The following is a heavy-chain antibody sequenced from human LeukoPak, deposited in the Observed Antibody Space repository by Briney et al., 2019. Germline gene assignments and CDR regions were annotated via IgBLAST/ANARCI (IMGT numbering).Heavy chain of an antibody. CDR3: ARSTGMATWGSFDI. D-gene: IGHD5-18*01. Sequence: GGSLRLSCAASGFTFEDYTMNWVRQAPGKGLEWVSLITWDGGTTYNSDFVKGRCTISRDNSKYSLYLQMSFLRTEDTALYYCARSTGMATWGSFDIWGQGTLVTVSS. CDR2: ITWDGGTT. CDR1: GFTFEDYT. J-gene: IGHJ3*02. V-gene: IGHV3-43*01.